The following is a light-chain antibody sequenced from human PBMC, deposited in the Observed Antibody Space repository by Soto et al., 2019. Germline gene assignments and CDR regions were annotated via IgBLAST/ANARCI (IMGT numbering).Light chain of an antibody. Sequence: DVEMTQSPLSLPVTLGEPASISCTSSQGRDYSDGNTYLNGFHQRRGQAPRGLIFRVSDRDSGVPDRFSGSGSGTDFTLKISRVEAEDVGVYYCMQGTHWPFTFGPGTKVDIK. CDR1: QGRDYSDGNTY. V-gene: IGKV2-30*01. J-gene: IGKJ3*01. CDR2: RVS. CDR3: MQGTHWPFT.